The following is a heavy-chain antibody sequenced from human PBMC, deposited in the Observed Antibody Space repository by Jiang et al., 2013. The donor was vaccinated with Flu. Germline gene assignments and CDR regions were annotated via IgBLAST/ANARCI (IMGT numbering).Heavy chain of an antibody. CDR3: ARGLGGLIITHYFDY. J-gene: IGHJ4*02. CDR2: IYHTGST. V-gene: IGHV4-31*03. D-gene: IGHD3-16*02. Sequence: GSGLVKPSQTLSLTCTVSGGSISSGGYYWSWIRQHPGKGLEWIGYIYHTGSTYYNPSLKSRLTISVDTSENQFSLKLSAVTAADTAVYYCARGLGGLIITHYFDYWGQGTLVTVSS. CDR1: GGSISSGGYY.